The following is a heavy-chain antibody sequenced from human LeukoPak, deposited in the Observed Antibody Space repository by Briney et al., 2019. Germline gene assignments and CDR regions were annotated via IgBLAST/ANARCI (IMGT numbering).Heavy chain of an antibody. CDR2: FYHSGST. Sequence: SQTLSLTCTVSGGSISSGGYYWSWIRQPPGKGLEWIGYFYHSGSTYYNPSLKSRVTISVDRSKNQFSLKLSSVTAADTAVYYCARIQRRDGYKLAMGAFDIWGQGTMVTVSS. J-gene: IGHJ3*02. CDR3: ARIQRRDGYKLAMGAFDI. V-gene: IGHV4-30-2*01. D-gene: IGHD5-24*01. CDR1: GGSISSGGYY.